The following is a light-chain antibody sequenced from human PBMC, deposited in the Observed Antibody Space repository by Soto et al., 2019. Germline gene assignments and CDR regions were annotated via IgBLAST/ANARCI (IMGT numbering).Light chain of an antibody. CDR2: EVT. CDR3: NSYSGSNIVV. CDR1: SSDVGGYNS. V-gene: IGLV2-8*01. Sequence: QSALTQPPSASGSPGQSVTISCTGTSSDVGGYNSVSWYQQHPGKAPKLMIYEVTKRPSGVPDRFSGSKSGNTASLTVSGLQAEDEADYYCNSYSGSNIVVFGGGTKVTVL. J-gene: IGLJ2*01.